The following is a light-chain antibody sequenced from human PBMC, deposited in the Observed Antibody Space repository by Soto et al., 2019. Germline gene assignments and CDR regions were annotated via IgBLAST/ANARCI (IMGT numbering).Light chain of an antibody. J-gene: IGLJ2*01. CDR3: SSYTSSNTLL. Sequence: QSALTQPASVSGSPGQSIAISCTGTSTDVGGYNYVSWYQQHPGKAPKLMIYEVNNRPSGVSNRFSGSKSGNTASLTISGLQAEDEADYYCSSYTSSNTLLFGGGTKVTVL. CDR1: STDVGGYNY. V-gene: IGLV2-14*01. CDR2: EVN.